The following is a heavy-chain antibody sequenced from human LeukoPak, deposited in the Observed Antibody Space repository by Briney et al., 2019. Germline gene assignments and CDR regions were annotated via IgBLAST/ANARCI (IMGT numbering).Heavy chain of an antibody. CDR1: GGSISSGVYY. V-gene: IGHV4-30-4*08. CDR3: ARGPFYCSGGSCYSRNGKNWYFDL. CDR2: INQSGST. Sequence: SQTLSLTCTVSGGSISSGVYYWSWIRQPPGKGLEWIGEINQSGSTNYNPSLKSRVTISVDTSKNQFSLKLSSVTAADTAVYYCARGPFYCSGGSCYSRNGKNWYFDLWGRGTLVTVSS. J-gene: IGHJ2*01. D-gene: IGHD2-15*01.